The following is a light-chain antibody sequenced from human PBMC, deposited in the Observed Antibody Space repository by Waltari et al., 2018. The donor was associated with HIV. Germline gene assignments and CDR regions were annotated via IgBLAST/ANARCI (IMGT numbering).Light chain of an antibody. J-gene: IGLJ3*02. Sequence: QSALTQPASVSGSPGQPITIACTGTSFDVGDSNYVSWYQQHPGKAPKLLIYEVTNRPSGVSNRFSGSKSGNTASLTISGLQAEDEADYYCISYRSGFTLMFGGGTKLTVL. CDR3: ISYRSGFTLM. V-gene: IGLV2-14*01. CDR2: EVT. CDR1: SFDVGDSNY.